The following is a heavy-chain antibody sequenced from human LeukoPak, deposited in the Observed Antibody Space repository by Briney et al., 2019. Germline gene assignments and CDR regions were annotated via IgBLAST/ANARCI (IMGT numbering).Heavy chain of an antibody. CDR1: GGTFSSYA. D-gene: IGHD2-15*01. Sequence: ASVKVSCKASGGTFSSYAISWVRQAPGQGLEWMGGIIPIFGTANYAQKFQGRVTITADKSTGTAYMELSSLRSEDTAVYYCARDEDVCSDGSCYSNFDYWGQGTLVTVSS. CDR3: ARDEDVCSDGSCYSNFDY. J-gene: IGHJ4*02. CDR2: IIPIFGTA. V-gene: IGHV1-69*06.